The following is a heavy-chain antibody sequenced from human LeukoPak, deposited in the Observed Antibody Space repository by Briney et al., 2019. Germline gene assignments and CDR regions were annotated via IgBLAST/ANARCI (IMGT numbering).Heavy chain of an antibody. CDR3: ARLTMVRVTHYFDY. D-gene: IGHD3-10*01. CDR1: GGSISSSSYY. Sequence: SETLSLTCTVSGGSISSSSYYWGWIRQPPGKGLEWIGSIYYSGSTYYNPSLKSRVTISVDTSKNQFSLKLSSVTAADTAVYYCARLTMVRVTHYFDYWGQGTLVTVSS. J-gene: IGHJ4*02. CDR2: IYYSGST. V-gene: IGHV4-39*01.